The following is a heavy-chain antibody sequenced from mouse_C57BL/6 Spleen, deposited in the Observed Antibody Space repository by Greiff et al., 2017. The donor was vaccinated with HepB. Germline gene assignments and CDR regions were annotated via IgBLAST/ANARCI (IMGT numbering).Heavy chain of an antibody. V-gene: IGHV1-52*01. CDR1: GYTFTSYW. Sequence: QVQLQQPGAELVRPGSSVKLSCKASGYTFTSYWMHWVKQRPIQGLEWIGNIDPSDSETHYNQKFKDKATLTVDKSSSTAYMQLSSLTSEDSAVYYCARRSGSSYVWYFDVWGTGTTVTVSS. CDR3: ARRSGSSYVWYFDV. CDR2: IDPSDSET. J-gene: IGHJ1*03. D-gene: IGHD1-1*01.